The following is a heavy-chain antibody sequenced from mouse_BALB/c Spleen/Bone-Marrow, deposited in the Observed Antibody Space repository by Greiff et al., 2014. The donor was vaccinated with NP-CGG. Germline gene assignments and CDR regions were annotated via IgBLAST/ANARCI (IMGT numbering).Heavy chain of an antibody. Sequence: EVQGVESGGDLVKPGGSLKLSCAASGFSFSGYGMSWVRQTPDKRLEWVATIGVGGTYTYYPDSGKGRFTISRDNAKNTLYLRMSSLKSEDTAMYYCARPFTTVVATVFAYWGQGTLVTVSA. CDR2: IGVGGTYT. CDR1: GFSFSGYG. J-gene: IGHJ3*01. V-gene: IGHV5-6*01. CDR3: ARPFTTVVATVFAY. D-gene: IGHD1-1*01.